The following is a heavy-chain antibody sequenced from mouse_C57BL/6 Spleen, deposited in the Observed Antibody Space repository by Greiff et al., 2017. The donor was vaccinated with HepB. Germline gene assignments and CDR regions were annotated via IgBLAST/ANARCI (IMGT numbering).Heavy chain of an antibody. CDR1: GYTFTSYW. J-gene: IGHJ4*01. V-gene: IGHV1-55*01. D-gene: IGHD2-2*01. CDR3: ARRGYPYAIDY. Sequence: VQLQQSGAELVKPGASVKMSCKASGYTFTSYWITWVKQRPGQGLEWIGDIYPGSGSTNYNEKFKSKATLTVDTSSSTAYMQLSSLTSEDSAVYYCARRGYPYAIDYWGQGTSVTVSS. CDR2: IYPGSGST.